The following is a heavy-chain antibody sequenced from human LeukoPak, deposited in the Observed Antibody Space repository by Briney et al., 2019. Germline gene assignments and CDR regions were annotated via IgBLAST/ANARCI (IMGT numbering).Heavy chain of an antibody. J-gene: IGHJ6*02. CDR3: AKDMGYFTGMDV. V-gene: IGHV3-23*01. D-gene: IGHD2-8*01. CDR2: IRGSGGST. Sequence: GGSLRLSCAASGFTFSSYAMSWVRQAPGKGLEWVSLIRGSGGSTYYADSVRGRFTISRDNSKNTLYLQMNSLRAEDTAVYYCAKDMGYFTGMDVWGQGTTVTVSS. CDR1: GFTFSSYA.